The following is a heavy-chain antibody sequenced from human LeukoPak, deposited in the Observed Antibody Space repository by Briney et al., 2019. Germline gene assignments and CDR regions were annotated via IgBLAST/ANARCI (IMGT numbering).Heavy chain of an antibody. CDR2: INTNTGNP. V-gene: IGHV7-4-1*02. D-gene: IGHD3-3*01. Sequence: ASVKVSFKASGYTFTSYAMNWVRQAPGQGLEWMGWINTNTGNPTYAQGFTGRFVFSLDTSVSTAYLQISSLKAEDTAVYYCARRKRTTIFGVRGPDDAFDIWGQGTMVTVSS. CDR1: GYTFTSYA. J-gene: IGHJ3*02. CDR3: ARRKRTTIFGVRGPDDAFDI.